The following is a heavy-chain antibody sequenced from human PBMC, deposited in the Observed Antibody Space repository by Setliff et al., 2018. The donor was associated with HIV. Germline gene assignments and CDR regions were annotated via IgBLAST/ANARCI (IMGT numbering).Heavy chain of an antibody. CDR2: IYYSGST. Sequence: SETLSLTCTVSGGSIRSHYWSWIRQPPGKRLEWIGYIYYSGSTNYNPSLKSRVTIAVDTAKNQFSLKLSSVTAADTAVYYCARLRGSYDFSNWFDPWGQGTQVTVS. CDR3: ARLRGSYDFSNWFDP. CDR1: GGSIRSHY. V-gene: IGHV4-59*11. J-gene: IGHJ5*02. D-gene: IGHD3-3*01.